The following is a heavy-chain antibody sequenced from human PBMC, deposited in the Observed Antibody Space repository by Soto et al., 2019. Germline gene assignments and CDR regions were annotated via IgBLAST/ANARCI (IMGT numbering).Heavy chain of an antibody. CDR3: AKDLPSVVGRDGYNLFDS. J-gene: IGHJ4*02. CDR2: ISGSGGST. V-gene: IGHV3-23*01. Sequence: EVQLLESGGGLVQPGGSLRLSCAASGFTFSSYAMSWVRQAPGKGLEWVSAISGSGGSTYYADSVKGRFTISRDNSKNTLYRQMNSLRAEDTAVYYCAKDLPSVVGRDGYNLFDSWGQGTLVTVSS. D-gene: IGHD2-15*01. CDR1: GFTFSSYA.